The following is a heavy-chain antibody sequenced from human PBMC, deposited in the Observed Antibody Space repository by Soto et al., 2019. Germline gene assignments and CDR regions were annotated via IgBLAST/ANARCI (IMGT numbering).Heavy chain of an antibody. D-gene: IGHD1-7*01. V-gene: IGHV3-23*01. J-gene: IGHJ4*02. CDR3: AKGDLSYNWNYVGFTFDY. Sequence: EVQLLESGGGLVQPGGSLRLSCAASGFTFSSYAMSWVREAPGKGLVWVSAISGSGGRTYYADSVKGRFTISRDNSKNTLYLQNNSLRAEDTAVYYCAKGDLSYNWNYVGFTFDYRSQGTLVTVSS. CDR1: GFTFSSYA. CDR2: ISGSGGRT.